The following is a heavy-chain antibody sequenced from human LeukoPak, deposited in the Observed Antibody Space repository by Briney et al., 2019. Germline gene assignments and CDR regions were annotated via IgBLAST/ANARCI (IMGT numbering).Heavy chain of an antibody. J-gene: IGHJ5*02. Sequence: ASETLSLTCTVSGGSISSSSHYWGWIRQPPGKGLEWIGSIYDSGSTYYNPSLKSRVTISVDTSKNQFSLKLTSMTAADTAVYYCARHAWGSSWYYWFDPWGQGTLVPVSS. V-gene: IGHV4-39*01. CDR3: ARHAWGSSWYYWFDP. CDR2: IYDSGST. CDR1: GGSISSSSHY. D-gene: IGHD6-13*01.